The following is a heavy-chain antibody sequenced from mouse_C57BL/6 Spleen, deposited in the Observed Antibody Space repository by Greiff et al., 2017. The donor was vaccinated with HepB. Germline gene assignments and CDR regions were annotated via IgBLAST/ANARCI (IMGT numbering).Heavy chain of an antibody. V-gene: IGHV1-52*01. CDR1: GYTFTSYW. J-gene: IGHJ2*01. D-gene: IGHD2-13*01. Sequence: QVQLKQPGAELVRPGSSVKLSCKASGYTFTSYWMHWVKQRPIQGLEWIGNIDPSDSETHYNQKFKDKATLTVDKSSSTAYMQLSSLTSEDAAVYYCARGDRYYFDYWGQGTTLTVSS. CDR3: ARGDRYYFDY. CDR2: IDPSDSET.